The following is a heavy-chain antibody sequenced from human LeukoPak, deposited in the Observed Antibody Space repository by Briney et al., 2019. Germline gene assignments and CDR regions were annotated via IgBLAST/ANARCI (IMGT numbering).Heavy chain of an antibody. Sequence: GGSLRLSCAASGFTFSSYAMSWVRQAPGKGLEWVSAISGSGGSTYYADSVKGRFTISRDNSKNTLYLQMNSLRAEDTAVYYCMAWFGKLLPHYWGQGTLVSVSS. J-gene: IGHJ4*02. D-gene: IGHD3-10*01. V-gene: IGHV3-23*01. CDR3: MAWFGKLLPHY. CDR2: ISGSGGST. CDR1: GFTFSSYA.